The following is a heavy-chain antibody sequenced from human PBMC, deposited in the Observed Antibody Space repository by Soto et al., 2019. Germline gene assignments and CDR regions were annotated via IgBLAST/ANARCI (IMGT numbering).Heavy chain of an antibody. CDR3: ARWVFGVVSGDV. D-gene: IGHD3-3*01. V-gene: IGHV1-69*13. J-gene: IGHJ6*02. CDR1: GGTFSSYA. CDR2: IIPIFGTA. Sequence: SVKVSCKASGGTFSSYAISWVRRAPGQGLEWMGGIIPIFGTANYAQKFQGRVTITADESTSTAYMELSSLRSEDTAVYYCARWVFGVVSGDVWGQGTTVTVSS.